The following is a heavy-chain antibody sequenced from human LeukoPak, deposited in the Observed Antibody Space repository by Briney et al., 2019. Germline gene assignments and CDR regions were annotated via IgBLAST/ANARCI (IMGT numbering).Heavy chain of an antibody. CDR1: GFSFSTYY. J-gene: IGHJ4*02. CDR3: ARESHGSFDY. Sequence: GGSLRLSCAASGFSFSTYYVNWVRQAPGKGLEWVSCISSSSTYIYYADSVRGRFAIPRDNAKNSLCLQMNSLRAEDTAVYYCARESHGSFDYWGQGSLVTVSS. CDR2: ISSSSTYI. V-gene: IGHV3-21*01.